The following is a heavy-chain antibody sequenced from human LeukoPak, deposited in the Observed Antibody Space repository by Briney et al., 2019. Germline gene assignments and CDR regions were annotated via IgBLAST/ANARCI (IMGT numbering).Heavy chain of an antibody. CDR2: IYHSGST. J-gene: IGHJ4*02. D-gene: IGHD1-26*01. Sequence: SETLSLTCAVSGYSISSGYYWGWIRPPPGKGLEWIGSIYHSGSTYYNPSLKSRVTISVDTSKNRFSLKLSSVTAADTAVYYCARDPESGGASDYWGQGTLVTVSS. V-gene: IGHV4-38-2*02. CDR3: ARDPESGGASDY. CDR1: GYSISSGYY.